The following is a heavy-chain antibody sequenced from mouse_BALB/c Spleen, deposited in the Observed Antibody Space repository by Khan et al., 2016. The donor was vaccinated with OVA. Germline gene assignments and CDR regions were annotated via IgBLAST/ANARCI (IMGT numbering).Heavy chain of an antibody. CDR1: GHTFPKYG. J-gene: IGHJ4*01. CDR2: INTYTGEP. CDR3: ARPPYFSYVLDN. D-gene: IGHD2-10*01. Sequence: QIPLVQSGPELKKPGETVKISCKASGHTFPKYGMNWVKQAPGKGLKWMGWINTYTGEPTYANDFNGRFAFSLETPASTAYLQINNLKNEATATYFCARPPYFSYVLDNWGQGTSVTVSS. V-gene: IGHV9-3-1*01.